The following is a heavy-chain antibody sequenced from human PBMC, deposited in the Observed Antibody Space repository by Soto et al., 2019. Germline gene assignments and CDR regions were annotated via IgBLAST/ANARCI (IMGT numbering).Heavy chain of an antibody. Sequence: GGSLRLSCAASGFTFSSYEMNWVRQAPGKGLEWVSYISNSDNTKYYADSVKGRFTISRDNAKNSLYLQMNSLGAEDTAVYYCARDYEDRSSFFHYSYGMDVWGQGTTVTVSS. V-gene: IGHV3-48*03. D-gene: IGHD6-6*01. CDR1: GFTFSSYE. CDR3: ARDYEDRSSFFHYSYGMDV. J-gene: IGHJ6*02. CDR2: ISNSDNTK.